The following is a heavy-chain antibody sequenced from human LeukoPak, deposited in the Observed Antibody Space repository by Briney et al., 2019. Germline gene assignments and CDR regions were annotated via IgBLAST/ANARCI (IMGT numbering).Heavy chain of an antibody. CDR2: MKPNSRNT. V-gene: IGHV1-8*03. J-gene: IGHJ6*03. CDR3: ARDLGHGGSYYMDV. D-gene: IGHD1-26*01. CDR1: GYTFNTYD. Sequence: ASVTVSCNASGYTFNTYDINWVRQVPGQGLEWMGCMKPNSRNTGYAQKFQGRVTITRNNALRTDYMELSSLRSEDAAVYYCARDLGHGGSYYMDVWGRGTTVTVSS.